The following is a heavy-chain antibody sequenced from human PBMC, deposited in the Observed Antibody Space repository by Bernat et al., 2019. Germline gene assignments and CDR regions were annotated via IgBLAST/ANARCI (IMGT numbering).Heavy chain of an antibody. CDR2: IWYDGSNK. CDR3: ARDVLGVELRDYYYGMDV. Sequence: QVQLVESGGGVVQPGRSLRLSCAASGFTFSSYGMHWVRQAPGKGLEWVAVIWYDGSNKYYADSVKGRFTISRDNSKNTLYLQMNSLRAEDTAVYYCARDVLGVELRDYYYGMDVWGQGTTVTVSS. CDR1: GFTFSSYG. D-gene: IGHD1-7*01. V-gene: IGHV3-33*01. J-gene: IGHJ6*02.